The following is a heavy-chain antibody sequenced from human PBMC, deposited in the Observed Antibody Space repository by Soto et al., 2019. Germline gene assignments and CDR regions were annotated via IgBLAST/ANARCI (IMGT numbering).Heavy chain of an antibody. J-gene: IGHJ6*03. Sequence: EVQLVESGGGLVKPGGSLRLSCAASGFTFSSYSMNWVRQAPGKGLEWVSSISSSSSYIYYADSVKGRFIISRDNAKNSLYLQMNSLRAEDTAVYYCARSRWFGELKVSAGNYYYYMDVWGKGTTVTVSS. V-gene: IGHV3-21*01. CDR3: ARSRWFGELKVSAGNYYYYMDV. D-gene: IGHD3-10*01. CDR2: ISSSSSYI. CDR1: GFTFSSYS.